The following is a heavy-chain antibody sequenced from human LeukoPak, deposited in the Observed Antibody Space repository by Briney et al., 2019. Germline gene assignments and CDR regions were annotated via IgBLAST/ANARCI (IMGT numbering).Heavy chain of an antibody. CDR2: IYTSENT. D-gene: IGHD3/OR15-3a*01. J-gene: IGHJ4*02. Sequence: PSETLSLTCTVSGASISSYSWSWIRQPAGKGLEWIGRIYTSENTNYNPSLKSRVTMSVDTSKNQFSLKLSSVTAADTAVYYCARGTGYYVFDYWGQGTLVTVPS. CDR3: ARGTGYYVFDY. V-gene: IGHV4-4*07. CDR1: GASISSYS.